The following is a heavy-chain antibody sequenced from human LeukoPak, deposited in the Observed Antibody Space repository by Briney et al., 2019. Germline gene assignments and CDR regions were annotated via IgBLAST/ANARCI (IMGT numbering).Heavy chain of an antibody. CDR3: ARERSYDGYFEI. D-gene: IGHD3-3*01. CDR2: IYPDDSA. V-gene: IGHV5-51*01. CDR1: GYSFTSSW. Sequence: GESLKTPWKSSGYSFTSSWSGWVRQMPGKGLEWMGIIYPDDSARYTPSFQGQVTISADKSIRTAYLQWSSLKASDTAMYSFARERSYDGYFEIWGEGDLVSVSS. J-gene: IGHJ4*02.